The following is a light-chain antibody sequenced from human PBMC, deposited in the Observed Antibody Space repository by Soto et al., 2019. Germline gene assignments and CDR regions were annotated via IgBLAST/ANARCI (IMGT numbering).Light chain of an antibody. CDR3: QQRDRVPLT. CDR1: QTINTY. CDR2: AAS. Sequence: DIQMTQSPSSLSASVGDRVTITCRASQTINTYLNWYQQKPGKAPKFLIYAASSLQSGVPSRFSGSGSVTDFTITIRSLQPEDSATYYCQQRDRVPLTFGPGTKVAS. J-gene: IGKJ3*01. V-gene: IGKV1-39*01.